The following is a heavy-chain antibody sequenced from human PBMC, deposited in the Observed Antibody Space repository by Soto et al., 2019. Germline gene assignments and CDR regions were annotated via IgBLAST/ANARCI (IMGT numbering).Heavy chain of an antibody. CDR2: ISYDGSHK. CDR3: AKRRGDHSNYSWGIDV. V-gene: IGHV3-30*18. J-gene: IGHJ6*02. Sequence: QVQLVESGGGVVQPGRSLRLSCAASGFTFNNYGMHWVRQAPDKGLVWVTVISYDGSHKYYADSVKGRFTISRDNSKNTLYLQMNSLRDEDTAVYYCAKRRGDHSNYSWGIDVWGQGTTVTVSS. D-gene: IGHD4-4*01. CDR1: GFTFNNYG.